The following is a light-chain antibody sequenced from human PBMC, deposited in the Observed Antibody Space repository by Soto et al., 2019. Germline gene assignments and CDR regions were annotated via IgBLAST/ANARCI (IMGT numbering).Light chain of an antibody. CDR2: TAS. CDR1: QSISTY. Sequence: DIQMTQSPSSLSASVGDRVTITCRASQSISTYLNWYQQKRGEAPNLLIYTASTLQSGVPSRFSGSGSGTDFTLTISSLRPEDFATYYYEQSYSTPPTFGRGTKLETK. V-gene: IGKV1-39*01. J-gene: IGKJ2*01. CDR3: EQSYSTPPT.